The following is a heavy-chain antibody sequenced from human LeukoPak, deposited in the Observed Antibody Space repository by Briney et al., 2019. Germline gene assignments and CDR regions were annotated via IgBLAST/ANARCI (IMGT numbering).Heavy chain of an antibody. Sequence: GTSLRLSCAASGFSFTSYGMHWVRQAPGKGLEWVALITYDGYYKYYSDSVKGRFTISSDTSKNTLYLQMNSLRAEDTAVYYCARDLSPVVRASPMGYWGRGTQVTVSS. V-gene: IGHV3-30*03. CDR1: GFSFTSYG. D-gene: IGHD3-10*01. J-gene: IGHJ4*02. CDR2: ITYDGYYK. CDR3: ARDLSPVVRASPMGY.